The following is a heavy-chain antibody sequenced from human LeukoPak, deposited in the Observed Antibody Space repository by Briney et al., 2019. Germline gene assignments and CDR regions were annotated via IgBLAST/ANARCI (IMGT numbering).Heavy chain of an antibody. J-gene: IGHJ4*02. CDR3: ATDFGDNSGWYRF. D-gene: IGHD6-19*01. V-gene: IGHV4-61*09. CDR1: GASINSGSYY. Sequence: PSQTLSLTCTVSGASINSGSYYWRWIRQPAGKGLEFIGHFYSSGSTSYNPSLKSRVSISVDTSKNQFSLEVTSVTAADTAVYYCATDFGDNSGWYRFWGQGTLVAVSS. CDR2: FYSSGST.